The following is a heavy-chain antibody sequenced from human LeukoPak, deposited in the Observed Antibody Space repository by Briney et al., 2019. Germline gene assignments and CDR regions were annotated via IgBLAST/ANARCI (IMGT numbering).Heavy chain of an antibody. CDR2: IYNSGTT. Sequence: SETLSLTCAVSGGSIRNSSFYWGWIRQPPGKGLEWIASIYNSGTTYYNPSLKSRVTISVDTSKNQFSLKLSSVTAADTAVYYCARARATTWFDPWGQGTLVTVSS. J-gene: IGHJ5*02. CDR1: GGSIRNSSFY. D-gene: IGHD1-26*01. CDR3: ARARATTWFDP. V-gene: IGHV4-39*07.